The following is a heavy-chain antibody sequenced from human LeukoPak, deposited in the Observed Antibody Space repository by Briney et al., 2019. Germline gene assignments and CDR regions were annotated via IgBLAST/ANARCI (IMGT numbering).Heavy chain of an antibody. D-gene: IGHD6-13*01. CDR2: IYYSRST. J-gene: IGHJ6*02. V-gene: IGHV4-59*01. CDR1: GGSISSYY. Sequence: SETLSLTCTVSGGSISSYYWSWIRQPPGKGLEWIGYIYYSRSTNYNPSLESRVTIPVDTSKNQFSLKLSSVTAADTAVYYCARLWAGQQTTRDYYYYYGMDVWGQGATVTVSS. CDR3: ARLWAGQQTTRDYYYYYGMDV.